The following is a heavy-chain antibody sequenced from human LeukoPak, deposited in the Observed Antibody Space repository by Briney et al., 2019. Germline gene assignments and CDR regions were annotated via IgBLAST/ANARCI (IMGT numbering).Heavy chain of an antibody. J-gene: IGHJ4*02. CDR1: GFTFSSYA. Sequence: PGGSLRLSCAASGFTFSSYAMHWVRQAPGQGLEWVSVLYGSGYTKYADSVKGRFSISRDTSENTLSLHMNSLRAEDSAVYYCAAKGNGYTGTYVFAHWGRGTLVTVSS. CDR3: AAKGNGYTGTYVFAH. V-gene: IGHV3-66*01. CDR2: LYGSGYT. D-gene: IGHD5-12*01.